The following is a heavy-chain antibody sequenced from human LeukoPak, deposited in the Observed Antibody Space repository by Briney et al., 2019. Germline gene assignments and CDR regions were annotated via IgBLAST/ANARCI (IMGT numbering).Heavy chain of an antibody. Sequence: GGSLRLSCAASGFTFSSYALSWVRQARGKGLAWVSGVTGSGGSTYYADSVKGRFTISRDNSKNALYLQMNSLRAEDTAVYYCAKPGGLVGPKGGAFDIWGQGTMVTVSS. CDR2: VTGSGGST. D-gene: IGHD1-26*01. CDR1: GFTFSSYA. V-gene: IGHV3-23*01. J-gene: IGHJ3*02. CDR3: AKPGGLVGPKGGAFDI.